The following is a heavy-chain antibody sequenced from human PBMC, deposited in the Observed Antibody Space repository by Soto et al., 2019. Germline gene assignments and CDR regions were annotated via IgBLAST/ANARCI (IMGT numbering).Heavy chain of an antibody. D-gene: IGHD3-16*01. V-gene: IGHV1-69*16. CDR2: IIPMLGVE. CDR3: ARDLGGVALDD. J-gene: IGHJ4*02. Sequence: QVHLVQSGAEMKKPGSSVKVACKASGGTFRSLSFSWVRQAPGQGLEWMGGIIPMLGVEKYAQKFQGRVTINTDESTNTAVLELRSLRSEDTAVYVCARDLGGVALDDWGQGTRVTVS. CDR1: GGTFRSLS.